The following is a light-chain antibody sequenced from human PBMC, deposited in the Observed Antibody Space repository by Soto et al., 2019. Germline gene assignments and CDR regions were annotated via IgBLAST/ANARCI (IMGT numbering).Light chain of an antibody. V-gene: IGKV3-11*01. CDR1: QSVSSY. CDR2: DAS. J-gene: IGKJ5*01. CDR3: QQRSNWPPKIA. Sequence: EIVLTQSPATLSLSPGERATLSCRASQSVSSYFAWYQQKPGQAPRLLIYDASTRATGIPARFSGSASGTDFTLTISSLEPEDFAVYYCQQRSNWPPKIAFGQGTRLDIK.